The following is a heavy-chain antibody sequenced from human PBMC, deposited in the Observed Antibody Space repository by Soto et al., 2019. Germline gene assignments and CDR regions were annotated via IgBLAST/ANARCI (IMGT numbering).Heavy chain of an antibody. CDR3: ARAPPRDGYNAY. Sequence: EVQLVETGGGLIQPGGSLRLSCAASGFTVSSYYMSWVRQAPGKGLEWVAVIYSGGSTYYADSVKGRFTISSDNSKNTLYLQKNSLRAEDTAVSYCARAPPRDGYNAYWGQGTLVTASS. D-gene: IGHD5-12*01. J-gene: IGHJ4*02. CDR2: IYSGGST. V-gene: IGHV3-53*02. CDR1: GFTVSSYY.